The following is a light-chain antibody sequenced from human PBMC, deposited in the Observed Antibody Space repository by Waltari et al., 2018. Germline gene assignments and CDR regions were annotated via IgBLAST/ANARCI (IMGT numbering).Light chain of an antibody. J-gene: IGKJ1*01. CDR1: QGIRYD. Sequence: AILMTLSPSSLSASVGARVTTPCRASQGIRYDLGWYQQKPGKAPKLLIYAASSLQSGVPSRFSGGGAGTEFTLTISSLQPEDFATYYCLQDYNYPWTFGQGTKVEIK. CDR3: LQDYNYPWT. CDR2: AAS. V-gene: IGKV1-6*01.